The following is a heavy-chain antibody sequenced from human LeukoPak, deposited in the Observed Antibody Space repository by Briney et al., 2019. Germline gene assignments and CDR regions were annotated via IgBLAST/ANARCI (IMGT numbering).Heavy chain of an antibody. Sequence: ASVKVSCKASGYTFTSYDINWVRQATGQGLEWMGWMNPNSGNTGYAQKFQGRVTMTRNTSISTAYMELSSLRAEDTAVYYCARTTRRDGYNYGYWGQGTLVTVSS. CDR2: MNPNSGNT. CDR1: GYTFTSYD. J-gene: IGHJ4*02. CDR3: ARTTRRDGYNYGY. D-gene: IGHD5-24*01. V-gene: IGHV1-8*01.